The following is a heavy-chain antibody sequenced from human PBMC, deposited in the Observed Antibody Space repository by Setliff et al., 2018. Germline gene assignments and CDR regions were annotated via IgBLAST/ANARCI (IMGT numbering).Heavy chain of an antibody. CDR3: ARAHTWSLPNDNSGYPGWFDP. Sequence: SETLSLTWAVSGFSISSGYYWGWIRQPPGKGLEWIVNIHHSGKAYYNPSLKSRVTMSVDTSKNHVSLKLSSVTAADTAVYYCARAHTWSLPNDNSGYPGWFDPWGQGTLVTVS. V-gene: IGHV4-38-2*01. D-gene: IGHD3-22*01. CDR2: IHHSGKA. J-gene: IGHJ5*02. CDR1: GFSISSGYY.